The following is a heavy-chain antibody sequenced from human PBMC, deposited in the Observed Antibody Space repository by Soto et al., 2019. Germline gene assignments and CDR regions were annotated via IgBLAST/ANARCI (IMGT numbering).Heavy chain of an antibody. CDR2: IYYSGST. J-gene: IGHJ6*03. Sequence: SETLSLTCTVSGGSISSSSYYWGWIRQPPGKGLEWIGSIYYSGSTYYDPSLKSRVTISVDTSKNQFSLKLGTVTAADTAVYYCGAITPVYYYYYMDVWGKGTTVTVSS. V-gene: IGHV4-39*01. CDR1: GGSISSSSYY. D-gene: IGHD2-2*02. CDR3: GAITPVYYYYYMDV.